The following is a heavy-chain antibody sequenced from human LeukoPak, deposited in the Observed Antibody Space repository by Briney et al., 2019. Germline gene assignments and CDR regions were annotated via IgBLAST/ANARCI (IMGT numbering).Heavy chain of an antibody. CDR1: GFTFSSYW. CDR3: ARDAVATMSAFDI. CDR2: IKQEGSEK. Sequence: PGGSLSLPCAVSGFTFSSYWMRWVRQAPGKGLEWVGNIKQEGSEKYYVDSVEGRYTISRDNAKNSLYLQMHSLRAEDTAVYYCARDAVATMSAFDIWGQGTMVTVSS. V-gene: IGHV3-7*01. J-gene: IGHJ3*02. D-gene: IGHD5-12*01.